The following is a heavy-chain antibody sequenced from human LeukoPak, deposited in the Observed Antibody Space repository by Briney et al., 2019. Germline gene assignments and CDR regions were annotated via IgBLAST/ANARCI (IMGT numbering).Heavy chain of an antibody. Sequence: SETLSLTCTVSGGSISSYYWSWIRQPPGKGLEWIGYIYYSGSTNYNPSLKSRVTISLDTSKNQFSLKLSSVTAADTAVYYCARRAYCGGDCYSFDYWGQGTLVSLSS. D-gene: IGHD2-21*02. CDR3: ARRAYCGGDCYSFDY. J-gene: IGHJ4*02. CDR2: IYYSGST. CDR1: GGSISSYY. V-gene: IGHV4-59*01.